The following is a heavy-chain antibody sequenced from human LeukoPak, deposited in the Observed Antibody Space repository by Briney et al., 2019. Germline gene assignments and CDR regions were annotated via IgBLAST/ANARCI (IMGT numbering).Heavy chain of an antibody. Sequence: GGSLRLSCAASGSTFSTYGMHWVRQAPGKGLEWVAVIWNDGSNKYYADSVKGRFTISRDISKNTLHLQMNSLRAEDTAIYYCARGGVAAADIDYWGQGTLVTVSS. CDR2: IWNDGSNK. J-gene: IGHJ4*02. CDR3: ARGGVAAADIDY. CDR1: GSTFSTYG. D-gene: IGHD6-13*01. V-gene: IGHV3-33*01.